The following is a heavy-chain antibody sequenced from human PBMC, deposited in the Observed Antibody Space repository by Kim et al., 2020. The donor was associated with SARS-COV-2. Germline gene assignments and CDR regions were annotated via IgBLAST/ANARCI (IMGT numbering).Heavy chain of an antibody. V-gene: IGHV4-4*07. CDR2: IYTSGST. Sequence: SETLSLTCTVSGGSISSYYWSWIRQPAGKGLEWIGRIYTSGSTNYNPSLKSRVTMSVDTSKNQFSLKLSSVTAADTAVYYCARDANYYDFWSGYFDYWGQGTLVTVSS. CDR3: ARDANYYDFWSGYFDY. J-gene: IGHJ4*02. D-gene: IGHD3-3*01. CDR1: GGSISSYY.